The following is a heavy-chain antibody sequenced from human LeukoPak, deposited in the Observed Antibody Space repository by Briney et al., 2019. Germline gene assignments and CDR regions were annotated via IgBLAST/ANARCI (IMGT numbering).Heavy chain of an antibody. CDR1: GYTFTDYY. CDR3: ASEDFWSGYFAD. CDR2: INPNSGGT. Sequence: ASVKVSCKASGYTFTDYYMHWVRQAPGQGLEWMGRINPNSGGTNYAQKFQGRVTMTRDTSISTAYMELSRLRSDDTAVYYCASEDFWSGYFADWGQGTLVTVSS. J-gene: IGHJ4*02. D-gene: IGHD3-3*01. V-gene: IGHV1-2*06.